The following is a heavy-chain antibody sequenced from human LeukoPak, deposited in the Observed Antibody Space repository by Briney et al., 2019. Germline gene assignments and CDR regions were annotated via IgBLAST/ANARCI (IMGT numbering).Heavy chain of an antibody. CDR1: DYSISSGYY. J-gene: IGHJ6*03. CDR3: ARDAGSDYYYYMDV. V-gene: IGHV4-38-2*02. Sequence: SETLSLTCTVSDYSISSGYYWGWIRQPPRKGLEWIGSIYTSGSTNYNPSLKSRVTMSVDTSKNQFSLKLSSVTAADTAVYYCARDAGSDYYYYMDVWGKGTTVTVSS. CDR2: IYTSGST. D-gene: IGHD3-10*01.